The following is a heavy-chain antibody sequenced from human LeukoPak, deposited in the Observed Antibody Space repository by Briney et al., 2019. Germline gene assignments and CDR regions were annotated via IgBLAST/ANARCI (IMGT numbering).Heavy chain of an antibody. CDR1: GYSINNYW. V-gene: IGHV5-51*01. J-gene: IGHJ5*02. D-gene: IGHD2-15*01. CDR3: ARQEYCSGGSCYTWFDP. CDR2: IYPADSDI. Sequence: GESLKISCKGSGYSINNYWIGWVRQMPGKGLEWMGIIYPADSDIRYSPSFQGQVTISADKSISTAYLQWSSLKASDAAMYYCARQEYCSGGSCYTWFDPWGQGTLVTVSS.